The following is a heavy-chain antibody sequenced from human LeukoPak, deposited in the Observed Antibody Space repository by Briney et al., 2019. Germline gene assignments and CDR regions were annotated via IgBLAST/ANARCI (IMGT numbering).Heavy chain of an antibody. CDR3: ARNGAPVVTAITPYYYYMDV. CDR1: GFTFSNYW. D-gene: IGHD2-21*02. CDR2: IKQDGSEK. J-gene: IGHJ6*03. V-gene: IGHV3-7*01. Sequence: AGGSLRLSCAASGFTFSNYWMTWVRQAPGKGLEWVANIKQDGSEKYYVDSVKGRFTISRDNAKNSLYLQMNSLRAEDTAVYYCARNGAPVVTAITPYYYYMDVWGKGTTVTVSS.